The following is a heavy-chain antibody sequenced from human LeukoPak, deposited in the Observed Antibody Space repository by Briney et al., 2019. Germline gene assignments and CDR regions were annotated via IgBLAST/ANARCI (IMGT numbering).Heavy chain of an antibody. CDR3: ARVGGATAVTMYFEY. V-gene: IGHV3-48*02. Sequence: GGSLRLSCAASGFTFSSYSMNWVRQAPGKGLEWLSYINKSSGAIYYADSVKGRFTISRDNAKNSLYLQMNSLRDEDTAVYYCARVGGATAVTMYFEYWGQGTLVTVSS. D-gene: IGHD1-26*01. CDR2: INKSSGAI. CDR1: GFTFSSYS. J-gene: IGHJ4*02.